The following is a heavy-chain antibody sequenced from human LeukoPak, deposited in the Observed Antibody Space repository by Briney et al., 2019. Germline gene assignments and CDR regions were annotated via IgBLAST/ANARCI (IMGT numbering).Heavy chain of an antibody. V-gene: IGHV4-31*03. Sequence: PSETLSLTCTVSGGSISSGGYYWSWIRQHPGKGLEWIGYIYYSGSTYYNPSLKSRVTIPVDTSKNQFSLRLSSVTAADTAVYYCARGFDSSGYYFDYWGQGTLVTVSS. CDR2: IYYSGST. D-gene: IGHD3-22*01. J-gene: IGHJ4*02. CDR1: GGSISSGGYY. CDR3: ARGFDSSGYYFDY.